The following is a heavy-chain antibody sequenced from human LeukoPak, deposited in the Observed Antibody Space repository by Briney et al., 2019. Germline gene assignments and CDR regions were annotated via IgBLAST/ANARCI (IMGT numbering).Heavy chain of an antibody. V-gene: IGHV4-34*01. Sequence: SETLSLTCAVYAGSFSGYYWSWIRQPPGKGLEWIGEINHSGSTNYNPSLKSRVTISVDTSKNQFSLKLSSVTAADTAVYYCARSYVAWYDYWGQGTLVTVSS. J-gene: IGHJ4*02. CDR1: AGSFSGYY. CDR3: ARSYVAWYDY. CDR2: INHSGST. D-gene: IGHD3-16*01.